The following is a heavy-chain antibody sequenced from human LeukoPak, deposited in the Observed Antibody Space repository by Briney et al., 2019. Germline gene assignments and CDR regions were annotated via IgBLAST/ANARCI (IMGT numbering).Heavy chain of an antibody. CDR2: ISSSSSYI. D-gene: IGHD3-16*01. CDR1: GFTFSSYS. CDR3: ARGLQPRRIMITFGGLELLDY. V-gene: IGHV3-21*01. J-gene: IGHJ4*02. Sequence: SGGSLRLSCAASGFTFSSYSMNWVRQAPGKGLEWVSSISSSSSYIYYADSVKGRFTISRDNAKNSLYLQMNSLRAEDTAVYYCARGLQPRRIMITFGGLELLDYWGQGTLVTVSS.